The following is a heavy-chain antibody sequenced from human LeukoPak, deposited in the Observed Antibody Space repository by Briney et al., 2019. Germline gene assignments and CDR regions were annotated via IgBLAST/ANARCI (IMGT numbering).Heavy chain of an antibody. Sequence: ASVKVSCKASGYTFTSYDTNWVRQATGQGLEWMGWMNPNSGNTGYAQKFQGRVTMTRNTSISTAYMELSSLRSEDTAVYYCARGWGAVAGTGDAFDIWGQGTMVTVSS. CDR1: GYTFTSYD. V-gene: IGHV1-8*01. J-gene: IGHJ3*02. D-gene: IGHD6-19*01. CDR2: MNPNSGNT. CDR3: ARGWGAVAGTGDAFDI.